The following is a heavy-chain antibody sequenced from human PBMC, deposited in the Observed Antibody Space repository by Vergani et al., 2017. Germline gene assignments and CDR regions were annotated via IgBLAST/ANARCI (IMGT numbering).Heavy chain of an antibody. CDR1: GASIRSSNSY. CDR2: IYYSGST. J-gene: IGHJ5*02. D-gene: IGHD6-19*01. V-gene: IGHV4-39*01. Sequence: QLQLQESGPGLVKPSATLSLTCSVSGASIRSSNSYWGWIRQPPGKGLEWIASIYYSGSTYYNPSLKSRVTISVDTSKNQFSLKLSSVTAADTAVYFCARHSTVEWLVKLGWIDPWGQGRLVTVAS. CDR3: ARHSTVEWLVKLGWIDP.